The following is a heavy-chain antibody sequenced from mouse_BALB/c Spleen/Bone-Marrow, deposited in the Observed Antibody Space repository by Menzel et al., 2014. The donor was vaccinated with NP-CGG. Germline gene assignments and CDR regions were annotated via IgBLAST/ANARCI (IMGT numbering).Heavy chain of an antibody. CDR3: ARSTTVKDYFDY. D-gene: IGHD1-1*01. V-gene: IGHV1-54*01. CDR2: LNPGSGGS. Sequence: QVQLQQSGAALVRPGTSVKVSCKASGYAFTNYSIEWLKQRPGQGLEWIGVLNPGSGGSHYNEKFKGKATLTADKSSSTAYMQLSSLTSDDSAVYFCARSTTVKDYFDYWGQGTTLTVSS. CDR1: GYAFTNYS. J-gene: IGHJ2*01.